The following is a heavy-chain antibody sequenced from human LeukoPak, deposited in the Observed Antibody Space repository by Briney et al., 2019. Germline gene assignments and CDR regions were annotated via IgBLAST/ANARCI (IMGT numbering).Heavy chain of an antibody. Sequence: SETLSLTCTVPGGSISSGGYYWSWIRQHPGKGLEWIGYIYYSGSTYYNPSLKSRVTISVDTSKNQFSLKLSSVTAADTAVYYCATPLYDFWSGWLHLDYWGQGTLVTVSS. CDR3: ATPLYDFWSGWLHLDY. J-gene: IGHJ4*02. CDR1: GGSISSGGYY. V-gene: IGHV4-31*03. D-gene: IGHD3-3*01. CDR2: IYYSGST.